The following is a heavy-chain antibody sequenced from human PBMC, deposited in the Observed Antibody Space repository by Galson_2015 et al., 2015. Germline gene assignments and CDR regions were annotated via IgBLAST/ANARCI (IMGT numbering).Heavy chain of an antibody. D-gene: IGHD5-18*01. Sequence: SVKVSCKASGYTFTSYAMNWVRQAPGQGLEWMGWINTNTGNPTYAQGFTGRFVFSLGTSVSTAYLQISSLKAEDTAVYYCARVMDSYGYDYYYYYMDVWGKGATVTVSS. V-gene: IGHV7-4-1*02. J-gene: IGHJ6*03. CDR2: INTNTGNP. CDR3: ARVMDSYGYDYYYYYMDV. CDR1: GYTFTSYA.